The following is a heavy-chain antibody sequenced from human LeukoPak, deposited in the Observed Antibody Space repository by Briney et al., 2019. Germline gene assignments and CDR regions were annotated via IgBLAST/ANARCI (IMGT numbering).Heavy chain of an antibody. Sequence: PGGSLRLSCAASGFTFSSYGMHWVRQAPGKGLEWVAFIRYDGSNKYYADSVKGRFIISRDNSKNTLYLQMNSLRAEDTAVYYCAKLSQLLSSFGYWGQGTLVTVSS. CDR1: GFTFSSYG. CDR3: AKLSQLLSSFGY. CDR2: IRYDGSNK. J-gene: IGHJ4*02. D-gene: IGHD2-2*01. V-gene: IGHV3-30*02.